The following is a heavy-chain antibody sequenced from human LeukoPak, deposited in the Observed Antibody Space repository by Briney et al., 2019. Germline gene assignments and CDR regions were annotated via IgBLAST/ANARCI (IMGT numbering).Heavy chain of an antibody. CDR1: GGSISSGDYY. V-gene: IGHV4-30-4*08. CDR3: ARADRSYGVDY. CDR2: IYYSGST. D-gene: IGHD1-26*01. J-gene: IGHJ4*02. Sequence: SETLSLTCTVSGGSISSGDYYWSWIRQPPGKGLEWIGYIYYSGSTYYNPSLKSRVTISVDTSKNQFSLKLSSVTAADTAVYYCARADRSYGVDYWGQGTLVTVSS.